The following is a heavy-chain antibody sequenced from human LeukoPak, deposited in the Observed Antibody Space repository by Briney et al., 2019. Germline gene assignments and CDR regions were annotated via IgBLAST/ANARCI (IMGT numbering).Heavy chain of an antibody. V-gene: IGHV1-8*01. J-gene: IGHJ3*02. CDR3: ARWGTDHHYDAFGI. CDR1: GYTFTSYD. Sequence: ASVKVSCKASGYTFTSYDINWVRQATGQGLEWMGWMNPNSGNTGYAQKFQGRVTMTRNTSISTAYMEPSSLRSEDTAVYYCARWGTDHHYDAFGIWGQGTMVTVSS. D-gene: IGHD1-1*01. CDR2: MNPNSGNT.